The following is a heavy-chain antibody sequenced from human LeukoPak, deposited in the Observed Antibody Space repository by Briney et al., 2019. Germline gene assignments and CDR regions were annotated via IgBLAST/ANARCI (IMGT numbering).Heavy chain of an antibody. Sequence: SDTLTLTCAVYGGTFSGYYWTWIRQPPGKGLEWIGEINQSGSTNYKPSLKSRVTISVDTSKNQFSLMLSSVTAADTAVYYCARREFPLLGPYFFDYWGQGTLVTVSS. V-gene: IGHV4-34*01. J-gene: IGHJ4*02. CDR3: ARREFPLLGPYFFDY. CDR1: GGTFSGYY. CDR2: INQSGST. D-gene: IGHD7-27*01.